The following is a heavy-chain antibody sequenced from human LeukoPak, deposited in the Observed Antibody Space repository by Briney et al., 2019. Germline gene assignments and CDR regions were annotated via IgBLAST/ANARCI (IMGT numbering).Heavy chain of an antibody. D-gene: IGHD3-10*01. Sequence: ASVKVSCKASGYTFTKYGISWVRQAPGQGLEWMGWISAYNGNRNYEQKLQGRVTMTTDTSTSTAYMELSSLRSEDTAVYYCASGRMVRGVPQRTGHYYYYMDVWGKGTTVTISS. J-gene: IGHJ6*03. CDR1: GYTFTKYG. V-gene: IGHV1-18*01. CDR2: ISAYNGNR. CDR3: ASGRMVRGVPQRTGHYYYYMDV.